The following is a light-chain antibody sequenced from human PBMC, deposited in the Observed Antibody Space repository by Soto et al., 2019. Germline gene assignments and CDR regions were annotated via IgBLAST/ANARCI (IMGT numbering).Light chain of an antibody. CDR3: HQYDSIVQT. Sequence: EIVLTQSPATLSLSPGERGTLSCRTSQSVGSSLAWYQQRPGQAPRLLIFDASKRAPGIPVRFSGSGSGTDFTLTISRLEPEDFAVYYCHQYDSIVQTFGQGTKVDIK. V-gene: IGKV3-11*01. CDR1: QSVGSS. J-gene: IGKJ1*01. CDR2: DAS.